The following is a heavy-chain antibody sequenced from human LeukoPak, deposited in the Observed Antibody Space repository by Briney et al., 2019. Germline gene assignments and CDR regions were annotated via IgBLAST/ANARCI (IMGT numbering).Heavy chain of an antibody. CDR3: ARVGGDWFDP. Sequence: SETLSLTCTVSGGSISSGGYYWSWIRQHPGKGLEWIGYIYYSGSTYYNPSLKSRVTISVDTSKNQFSLKLSSVTAADTAVYYCARVGGDWFDPWGQGTLVTVSS. D-gene: IGHD1-26*01. J-gene: IGHJ5*02. CDR1: GGSISSGGYY. V-gene: IGHV4-31*03. CDR2: IYYSGST.